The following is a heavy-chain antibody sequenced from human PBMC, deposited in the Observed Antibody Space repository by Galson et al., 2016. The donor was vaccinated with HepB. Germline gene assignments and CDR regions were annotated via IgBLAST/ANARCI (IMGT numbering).Heavy chain of an antibody. J-gene: IGHJ6*02. Sequence: SCKASGRTFSGYAINWVRQAPGQGLEWMGGINPIFRTPRYAQKSQGRVTITADESTSPTSMELSSLKSDDTAVYYCARARLTIFGVIFAYYYATDVWGQGTTVTVSS. V-gene: IGHV1-69*01. CDR2: INPIFRTP. D-gene: IGHD3-3*01. CDR1: GRTFSGYA. CDR3: ARARLTIFGVIFAYYYATDV.